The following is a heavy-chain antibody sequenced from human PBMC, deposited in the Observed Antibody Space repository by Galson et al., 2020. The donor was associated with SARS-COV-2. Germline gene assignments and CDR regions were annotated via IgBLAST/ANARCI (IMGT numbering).Heavy chain of an antibody. V-gene: IGHV4-59*01. J-gene: IGHJ5*02. CDR2: IYYSGGP. D-gene: IGHD1-1*01. CDR1: GGSMSKYY. Sequence: SETLSLTCSVSGGSMSKYYWSCIRQSPGKGLEWIGNIYYSGGPKYNPSLKSRVSMSVDTSENQFSLKLNSVTAADTAVYYCARVGGNDGWNWFDPWGQGTLVTVSS. CDR3: ARVGGNDGWNWFDP.